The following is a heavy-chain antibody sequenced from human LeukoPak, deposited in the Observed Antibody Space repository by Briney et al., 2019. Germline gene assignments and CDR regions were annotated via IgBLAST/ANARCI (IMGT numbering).Heavy chain of an antibody. CDR1: GFTFSTHG. V-gene: IGHV3-21*01. CDR3: AKENDGILFVVGTNSFRS. Sequence: GGSLRLSCAASGFTFSTHGMDWVRQAPGKGLEWVSSISSSSSYIHYADSVKGRFTISRDNAKNSLYLQMNSLRAEDTAVYFVAKENDGILFVVGTNSFRSWGRGTLFTVSS. J-gene: IGHJ4*02. CDR2: ISSSSSYI. D-gene: IGHD4-23*01.